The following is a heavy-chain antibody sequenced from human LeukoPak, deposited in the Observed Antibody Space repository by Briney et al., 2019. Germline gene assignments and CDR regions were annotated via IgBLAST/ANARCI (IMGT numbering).Heavy chain of an antibody. J-gene: IGHJ4*02. V-gene: IGHV3-21*04. CDR1: GFSFSSYR. D-gene: IGHD1-26*01. CDR2: SSSSGTYK. Sequence: GGSLRLSCAASGFSFSSYRMNWVRQSPGKGLEWVSCSSSSGTYKYYADSVKGRFTISRDNAKNSLYLQMNSLRAEDTAVYYCAKDSNSGSYFDYWGQGTLVTVSS. CDR3: AKDSNSGSYFDY.